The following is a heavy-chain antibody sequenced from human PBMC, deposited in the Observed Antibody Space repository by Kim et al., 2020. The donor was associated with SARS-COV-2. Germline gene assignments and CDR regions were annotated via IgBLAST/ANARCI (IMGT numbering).Heavy chain of an antibody. Sequence: GGSLRLSCAASGFTFSSYSMNWVRQAPGKGLEWVSSISSSSSYIYYADSVKGRFTISRDNAKNSLYLQMNSLRAEDTAVYYCARDGRYDSSGYYYAYYYYGMDVWGQGTTVTVSS. CDR1: GFTFSSYS. J-gene: IGHJ6*02. CDR3: ARDGRYDSSGYYYAYYYYGMDV. CDR2: ISSSSSYI. V-gene: IGHV3-21*01. D-gene: IGHD3-22*01.